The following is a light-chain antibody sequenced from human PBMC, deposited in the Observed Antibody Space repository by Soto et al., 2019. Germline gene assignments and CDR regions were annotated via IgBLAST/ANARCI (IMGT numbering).Light chain of an antibody. Sequence: IVCVQSPCTLSLSPGERATLSCRASQSVSNSYLAWYQQKPGQGPRLLIYGASSRATGIPDRFSGSGSGTDFTLTISRLEPEDFAVYYCQQYAGSPSTFGQGTKVDIK. CDR1: QSVSNSY. CDR2: GAS. CDR3: QQYAGSPST. V-gene: IGKV3-20*01. J-gene: IGKJ1*01.